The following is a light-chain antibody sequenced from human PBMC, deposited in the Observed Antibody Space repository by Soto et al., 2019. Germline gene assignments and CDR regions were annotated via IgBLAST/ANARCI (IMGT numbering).Light chain of an antibody. CDR1: QSISDY. CDR2: AAS. J-gene: IGKJ3*01. V-gene: IGKV1-39*01. Sequence: DIQMTQSPSSLSASVGDRVTITCRASQSISDYLNWYQQKPGKAPELLIYAASSLQSGVPSRFSGSGSGTDFTLTIGSLQPEDFASYYCQQTYSAPFTFGPGTKVDIK. CDR3: QQTYSAPFT.